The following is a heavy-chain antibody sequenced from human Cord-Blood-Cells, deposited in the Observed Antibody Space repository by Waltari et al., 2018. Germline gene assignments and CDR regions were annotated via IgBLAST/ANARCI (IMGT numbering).Heavy chain of an antibody. J-gene: IGHJ1*01. Sequence: QVQLVQSGAEVKKPGSSVKVSCKASGGTFSSCAFSWVRQAPGQGLEWMEGIIPILGTANYAQKFKGRVTITADESTSTAYMELSSLRAEDTAVYYCAGGGGQQLVWIQHWGQGTLVTVSS. D-gene: IGHD6-13*01. CDR2: IIPILGTA. CDR1: GGTFSSCA. V-gene: IGHV1-69*01. CDR3: AGGGGQQLVWIQH.